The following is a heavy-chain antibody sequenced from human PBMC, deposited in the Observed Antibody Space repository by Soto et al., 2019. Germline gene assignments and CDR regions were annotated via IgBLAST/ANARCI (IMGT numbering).Heavy chain of an antibody. Sequence: QIELQESGPGRIKPSQTLSLTCNVPNLAFQTGQFVWSWIRRPPGKGLGWLGDRHIRAGSLYNPSVRGRVSISVDMSRGQVFLTLNSVSAADTAVYFCARGRVSPRGRRRWYFDLWGSGTLVSVSS. CDR2: RHIRAGS. D-gene: IGHD3-10*01. CDR1: NLAFQTGQFV. J-gene: IGHJ2*01. CDR3: ARGRVSPRGRRRWYFDL. V-gene: IGHV4-30-4*01.